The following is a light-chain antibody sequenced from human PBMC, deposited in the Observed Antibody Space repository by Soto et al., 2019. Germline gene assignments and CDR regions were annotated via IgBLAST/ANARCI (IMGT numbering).Light chain of an antibody. J-gene: IGLJ3*02. V-gene: IGLV2-14*01. CDR1: SSDVGGYNY. CDR3: SSYTSSSTWV. Sequence: QSALTQPASVSGSPGQSIPISCTGSSSDVGGYNYVSWYQQHPGQAPQLMIYEVINRPSGVSHRFSGSKSGNTASLTISGLQAEDEADYYCSSYTSSSTWVFGGGTQLTVL. CDR2: EVI.